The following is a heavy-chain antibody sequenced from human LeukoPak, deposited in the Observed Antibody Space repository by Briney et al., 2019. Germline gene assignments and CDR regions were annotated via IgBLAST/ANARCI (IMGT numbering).Heavy chain of an antibody. CDR2: IKSNTDGGAT. Sequence: GGSLRLSCAASGFTFSNAWMTWVRQAPGMGLEWVGRIKSNTDGGATDYAAPVKGRFTISRDDSSHTLYLQMNSLRAEDTAVYYCAKSSLQVTAVADRFDYWGQGTLVTVSS. CDR3: AKSSLQVTAVADRFDY. J-gene: IGHJ4*02. CDR1: GFTFSNAW. V-gene: IGHV3-15*01. D-gene: IGHD6-19*01.